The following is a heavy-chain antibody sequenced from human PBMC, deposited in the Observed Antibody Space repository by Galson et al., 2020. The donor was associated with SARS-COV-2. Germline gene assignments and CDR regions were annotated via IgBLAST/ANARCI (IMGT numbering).Heavy chain of an antibody. Sequence: GESLKISCAASGFTFNSFAMSWVRQAPGKGLEWVSVIYTDGNTNYGDSVKGRFTISRDNSKNMVYLQMNGLRAEDTAIYYCAKDKDLDCWGQGTLVTVSS. V-gene: IGHV3-23*03. CDR3: AKDKDLDC. J-gene: IGHJ4*02. CDR1: GFTFNSFA. CDR2: IYTDGNT.